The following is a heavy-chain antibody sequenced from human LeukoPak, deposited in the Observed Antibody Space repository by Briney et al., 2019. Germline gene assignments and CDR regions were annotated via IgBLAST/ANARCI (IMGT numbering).Heavy chain of an antibody. J-gene: IGHJ4*02. CDR1: GFTFSSYG. CDR2: ISYDGSNK. Sequence: GGSLRLSCAASGFTFSSYGMHWVRQAPGKGLEWVAVISYDGSNKYYADSVKGRFTISRDNSKNTLYLQMNSLRAEDTAVYYCAKEAGSSSWYNWGQGTLVTVSS. CDR3: AKEAGSSSWYN. V-gene: IGHV3-30*18. D-gene: IGHD6-13*01.